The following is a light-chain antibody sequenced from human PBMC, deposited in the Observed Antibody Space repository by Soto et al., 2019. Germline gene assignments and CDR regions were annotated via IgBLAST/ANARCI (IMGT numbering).Light chain of an antibody. V-gene: IGKV1-5*03. CDR2: KAS. J-gene: IGKJ5*01. CDR3: QQSYSTLIT. CDR1: QSISSW. Sequence: DIQMTQSPSTLSTSVGDRVTITFRASQSISSWLAWYQQKPGKAPKLLIYKASSLESGVPSRFSGSGSGTDFTLTISSLQPEDFATYYCQQSYSTLITFGQGTRLE.